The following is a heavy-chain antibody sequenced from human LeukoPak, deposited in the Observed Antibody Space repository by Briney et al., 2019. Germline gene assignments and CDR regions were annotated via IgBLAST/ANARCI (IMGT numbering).Heavy chain of an antibody. Sequence: GSLTLSCAASGFTVSSNYMSWVRQAPGKGLEWVSVIYSGGSTYYADSVKGRFTISRDNSKNTLYLQMNSLRAEDTAVYYCARDQRRFGELLRFDYWGQGTVVTVSS. CDR3: ARDQRRFGELLRFDY. CDR1: GFTVSSNY. CDR2: IYSGGST. V-gene: IGHV3-53*01. J-gene: IGHJ4*02. D-gene: IGHD3-10*01.